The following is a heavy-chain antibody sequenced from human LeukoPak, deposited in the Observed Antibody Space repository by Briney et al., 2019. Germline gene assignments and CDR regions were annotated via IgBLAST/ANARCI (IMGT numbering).Heavy chain of an antibody. CDR3: VRQGNGYCTSDNCLFSFDF. Sequence: PSETLSLTCTVSGDSISTSSYFWAWIRQSPGKGLQWIASIYYTGNTYYNPSFQSRVSISEDTSKNQFSLWLSSVTAADTAVYYCVRQGNGYCTSDNCLFSFDFWGQGSLVTVSS. CDR1: GDSISTSSYF. CDR2: IYYTGNT. V-gene: IGHV4-39*01. J-gene: IGHJ4*02. D-gene: IGHD2-2*03.